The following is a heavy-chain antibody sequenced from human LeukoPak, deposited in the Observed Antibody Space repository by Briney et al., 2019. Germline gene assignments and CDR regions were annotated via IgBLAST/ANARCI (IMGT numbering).Heavy chain of an antibody. V-gene: IGHV4-39*01. CDR2: IYYSGST. CDR1: GGSISSSSYY. CDR3: ARLDLFQASGSTLVDY. Sequence: KPSETLSLTCTVSGGSISSSSYYWGWIRQPPGKGLEWNGSIYYSGSTYYNPSLKSRVTISVDTSKNQFSLKLSSVTAADTAVYYCARLDLFQASGSTLVDYWGQGTLVTVSS. D-gene: IGHD5-12*01. J-gene: IGHJ4*02.